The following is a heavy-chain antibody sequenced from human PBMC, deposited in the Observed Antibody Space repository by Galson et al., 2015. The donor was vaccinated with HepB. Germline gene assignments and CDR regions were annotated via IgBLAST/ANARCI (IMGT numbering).Heavy chain of an antibody. V-gene: IGHV3-7*03. CDR2: INPDGNER. Sequence: SLRLSCAASGFIFSNHWVIWVRQAPGKGLEWVATINPDGNERYYVDSVKGRFTTSRDNAQQSFYLQMNSLRVEDTAVYYCARDFFATVEDWGQGTLVTVSS. J-gene: IGHJ4*02. CDR3: ARDFFATVED. CDR1: GFIFSNHW. D-gene: IGHD3-3*01.